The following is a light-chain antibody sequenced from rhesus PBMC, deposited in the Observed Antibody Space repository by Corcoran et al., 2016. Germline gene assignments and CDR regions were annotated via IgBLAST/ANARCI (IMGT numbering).Light chain of an antibody. V-gene: IGKV1-74*01. CDR1: ENVNNY. CDR2: KAS. J-gene: IGKJ2*01. CDR3: QHNYGTPYS. Sequence: DIQMTQSPSSLSASVGDRVTITCRTSENVNNYLNWYQQKPGKAPKLRIYKASILQSGVPSRFSGSGSVKDYTFTIRSLQSGDVATYYCQHNYGTPYSFGQGTKVEIK.